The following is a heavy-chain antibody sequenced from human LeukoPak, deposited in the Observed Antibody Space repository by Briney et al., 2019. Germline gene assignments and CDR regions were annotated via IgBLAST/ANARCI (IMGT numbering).Heavy chain of an antibody. V-gene: IGHV3-30*03. CDR3: AHSKAVAGFGTFDF. Sequence: PGGSLRLSCAASGFMFSIYGMHWVRQAPGKGLEWVAVISDDGSNKYYGDSVKGRFTISRDNSKNTLYLQMNSLRAEDTAVYYCAHSKAVAGFGTFDFWGQGTLVTVSS. CDR2: ISDDGSNK. CDR1: GFMFSIYG. J-gene: IGHJ4*02. D-gene: IGHD6-19*01.